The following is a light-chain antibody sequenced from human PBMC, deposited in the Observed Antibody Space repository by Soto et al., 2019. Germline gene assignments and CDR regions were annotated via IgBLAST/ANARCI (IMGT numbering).Light chain of an antibody. J-gene: IGLJ1*01. CDR2: GNN. CDR3: QSYDRSLSGYV. Sequence: QAALTQPPSVSGAPGQTVTISCTGSSSNIGAGYDVHWYQQLPGAAPKLLIYGNNNRPSGVPDRFSGSNSGTSASLAITGLQAEDEADYCCQSYDRSLSGYVFGSGTKLTVL. V-gene: IGLV1-40*01. CDR1: SSNIGAGYD.